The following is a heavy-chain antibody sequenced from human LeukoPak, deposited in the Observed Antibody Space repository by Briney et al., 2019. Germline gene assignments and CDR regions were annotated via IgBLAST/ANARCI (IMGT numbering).Heavy chain of an antibody. CDR2: IYTSGST. J-gene: IGHJ4*02. CDR1: GGSISSSSYY. V-gene: IGHV4-61*02. D-gene: IGHD3-22*01. Sequence: SETLSLTCTVSGGSISSSSYYWSWIRQPAGKGLEWIGRIYTSGSTNYNPSLKSRVTMSVDTSKNQFSLKLSSVTAADTAVYYCARGTYYYDSSGYFIDYWGQGTLVTVSS. CDR3: ARGTYYYDSSGYFIDY.